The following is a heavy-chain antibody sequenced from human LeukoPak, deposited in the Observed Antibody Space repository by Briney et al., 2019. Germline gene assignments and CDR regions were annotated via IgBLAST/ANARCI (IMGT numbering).Heavy chain of an antibody. CDR1: GYAFTNHA. J-gene: IGHJ4*02. CDR2: INAGNGKT. CDR3: ARAIWTSTVTTYYLDY. Sequence: ASVKVSCKASGYAFTNHAIQWVRQAPGQRLEWMGWINAGNGKTKYSQKLQGRVTITRDASATTAYMEVSSLTSEDTAVYYCARAIWTSTVTTYYLDYWGQGTLVTVSS. D-gene: IGHD4-17*01. V-gene: IGHV1-3*01.